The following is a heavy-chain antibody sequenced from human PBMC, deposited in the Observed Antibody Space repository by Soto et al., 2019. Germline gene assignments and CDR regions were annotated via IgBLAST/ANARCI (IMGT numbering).Heavy chain of an antibody. V-gene: IGHV1-69*01. D-gene: IGHD2-15*01. J-gene: IGHJ5*02. CDR1: GGTFSSYA. CDR2: IIPIVGTA. CDR3: ASVCSGGSCYGWFWFDP. Sequence: QVQLVQSGAEVKKPGSSVKVSCKASGGTFSSYAISWVRQAPGQGLEWMGGIIPIVGTANYAQKFQGRVTITADEYTSTAYMELSSRRSEDTAVYYCASVCSGGSCYGWFWFDPWGQGPLVTISS.